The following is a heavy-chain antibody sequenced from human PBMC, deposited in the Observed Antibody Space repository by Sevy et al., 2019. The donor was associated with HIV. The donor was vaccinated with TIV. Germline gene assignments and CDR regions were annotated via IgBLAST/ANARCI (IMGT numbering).Heavy chain of an antibody. CDR3: ARDRSREAIAAAGGFDY. J-gene: IGHJ4*02. D-gene: IGHD6-13*01. CDR1: GFTFSSYS. V-gene: IGHV3-48*02. CDR2: ISSSSSTI. Sequence: GGSLRLSCAASGFTFSSYSMNWVRQAPGKGLEWVSYISSSSSTIYYADSVKGRFTISRDNAKNSLYLQMNSLRDEDMAVYYCARDRSREAIAAAGGFDYWGQGTLVTVSS.